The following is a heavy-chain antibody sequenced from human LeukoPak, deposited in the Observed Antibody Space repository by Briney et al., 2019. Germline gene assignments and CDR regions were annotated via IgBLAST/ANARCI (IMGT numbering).Heavy chain of an antibody. D-gene: IGHD5-24*01. Sequence: GESLKISCKGSGYSFTSYWLGWVRQVPGKGLEWMGIIYPGDSDTRYSPSFQGQVTISADKSISTAYLQWSGLRASDTAIYYCARHDRTDDHRTLDYWGQGTLVTVFS. V-gene: IGHV5-51*01. CDR2: IYPGDSDT. CDR1: GYSFTSYW. J-gene: IGHJ4*02. CDR3: ARHDRTDDHRTLDY.